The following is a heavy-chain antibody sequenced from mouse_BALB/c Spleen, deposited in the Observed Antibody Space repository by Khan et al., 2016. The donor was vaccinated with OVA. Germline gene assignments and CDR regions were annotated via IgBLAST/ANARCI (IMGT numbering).Heavy chain of an antibody. CDR2: ISYDGRN. CDR3: AREEMYYAMDY. J-gene: IGHJ4*01. CDR1: GYSITSVYY. Sequence: EVQLQESGPGLVKPSQSLSLTCSVTGYSITSVYYWNWIRQFPGNKLEWMGYISYDGRNKYNPSLKNRVSITRDTSKNQFFLKLNSVTTEDTATNYCAREEMYYAMDYWGQGTSVTVSS. V-gene: IGHV3-6*02.